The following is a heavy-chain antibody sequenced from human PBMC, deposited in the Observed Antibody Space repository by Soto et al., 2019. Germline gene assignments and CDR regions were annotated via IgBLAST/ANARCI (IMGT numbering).Heavy chain of an antibody. CDR2: ISFDGTAK. J-gene: IGHJ5*02. V-gene: IGHV3-30*03. CDR1: GFTFNRYG. CDR3: ATGRSTRFDP. Sequence: QGLLVEYGGRVVQPGRSLRLSCVASGFTFNRYGMHWVRQAPGKGLEWVAEISFDGTAKYYAESVKGRFTVSRDNGNKTLPLEMNSLGAKDTAVYFCATGRSTRFDPWGQGTLVTVS. D-gene: IGHD1-1*01.